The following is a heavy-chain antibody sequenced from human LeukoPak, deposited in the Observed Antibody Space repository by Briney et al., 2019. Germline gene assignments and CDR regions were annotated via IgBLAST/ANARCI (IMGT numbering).Heavy chain of an antibody. V-gene: IGHV4-4*09. CDR2: IYASGAT. J-gene: IGHJ4*02. CDR3: ARHSSPTSSYNY. D-gene: IGHD2-2*01. CDR1: GGSFSSYY. Sequence: SETLSLTCTASGGSFSSYYWSWIRQPPGKRLEWIGYIYASGATNYNPSLKSRVTISVDTSKNQFSLKLSSVTAADTAVYYCARHSSPTSSYNYWGQGTLVTVSS.